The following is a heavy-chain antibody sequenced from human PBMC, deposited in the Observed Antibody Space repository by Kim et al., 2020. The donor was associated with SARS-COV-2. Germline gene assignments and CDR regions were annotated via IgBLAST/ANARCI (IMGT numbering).Heavy chain of an antibody. D-gene: IGHD3-10*01. J-gene: IGHJ4*02. Sequence: GGSLRLSCAASGFTFSSYAMSWVRQAPGKGLEWVSAISGSGGSTYYADSVKGRFTISRDNSKNTLYLQMNSLRAEDTAVYYCAQDGFMVRGAPFDYWGQRALVTVSS. V-gene: IGHV3-23*01. CDR3: AQDGFMVRGAPFDY. CDR2: ISGSGGST. CDR1: GFTFSSYA.